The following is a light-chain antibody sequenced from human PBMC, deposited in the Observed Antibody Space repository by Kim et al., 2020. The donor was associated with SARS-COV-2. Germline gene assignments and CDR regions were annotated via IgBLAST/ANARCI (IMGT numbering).Light chain of an antibody. V-gene: IGLV7-46*01. Sequence: QAVVTQDPSLTVSPGGTITLTCGLSTGAVTSGHYPYWFQRKPGQAPRTLIYDVNNKHSWTPVRFSGSLLGGKAALTLSGAQPEDEAEYYCLLFYSGVRVFGGGTQLTVL. CDR3: LLFYSGVRV. CDR2: DVN. J-gene: IGLJ2*01. CDR1: TGAVTSGHY.